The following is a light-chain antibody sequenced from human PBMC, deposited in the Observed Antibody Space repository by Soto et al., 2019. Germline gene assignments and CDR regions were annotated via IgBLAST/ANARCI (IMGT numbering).Light chain of an antibody. CDR2: RAD. CDR3: AAWDDTLSGLV. CDR1: SSNIGSNY. V-gene: IGLV1-47*01. J-gene: IGLJ2*01. Sequence: QSVLTQPPSASGTHGQTVTISCSGRSSNIGSNYVYWYQQLPGTAPRLLMYRADQRASGVPDRFSGSKSGTSASLASSGLRSEDEADYYCAAWDDTLSGLVFGGGTKLTVL.